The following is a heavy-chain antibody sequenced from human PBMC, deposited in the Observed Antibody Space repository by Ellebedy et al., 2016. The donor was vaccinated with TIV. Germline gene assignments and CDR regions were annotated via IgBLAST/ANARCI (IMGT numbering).Heavy chain of an antibody. CDR1: GYTFTSYV. D-gene: IGHD6-19*01. Sequence: AASVKVSCKASGYTFTSYVISWVRQAPGQGLEWMGWSSAHNGNTNYAQRLQGRVTMPTDTSTSTAYMELRSLRSDDTAVYYCARDLSRIAVAVDWGQGTLVTVSS. CDR2: SSAHNGNT. V-gene: IGHV1-18*01. CDR3: ARDLSRIAVAVD. J-gene: IGHJ4*02.